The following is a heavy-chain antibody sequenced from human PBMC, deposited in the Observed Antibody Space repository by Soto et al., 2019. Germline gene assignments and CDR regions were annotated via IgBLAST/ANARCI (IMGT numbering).Heavy chain of an antibody. CDR3: AKGRGYSYGFPFDY. D-gene: IGHD5-18*01. CDR1: GFTFSSYG. J-gene: IGHJ4*02. CDR2: ISYDGSNK. Sequence: SLRLSCAASGFTFSSYGMHWVRQAPGKGLEWVAVISYDGSNKYYADSVKGRFTISRDNSKNTLYLQMNSLRAEDTAVYYCAKGRGYSYGFPFDYWGQGTLVTVSS. V-gene: IGHV3-30*18.